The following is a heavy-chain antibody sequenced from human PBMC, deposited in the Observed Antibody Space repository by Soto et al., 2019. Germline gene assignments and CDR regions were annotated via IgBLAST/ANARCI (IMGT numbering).Heavy chain of an antibody. D-gene: IGHD3-10*01. CDR1: GSPISNYY. CDR3: ASGPRFYYNIWNGGFDH. Sequence: PSETLSLTCTVPGSPISNYYWSWIRQPPGQGVEWIGHMYYRGRTNFNPSLKSRVTISVDSSKSQVSLRLSSVTAADTAIYYCASGPRFYYNIWNGGFDHWGQGLLVTVSS. V-gene: IGHV4-59*01. J-gene: IGHJ4*02. CDR2: MYYRGRT.